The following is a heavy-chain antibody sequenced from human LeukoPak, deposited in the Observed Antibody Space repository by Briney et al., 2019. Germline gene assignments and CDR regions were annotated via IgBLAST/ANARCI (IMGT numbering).Heavy chain of an antibody. V-gene: IGHV3-21*01. CDR3: ARAERGYFDY. D-gene: IGHD1-1*01. CDR2: ISSRSYI. Sequence: PGGSLRLSCAASGFTFSSYSMNWVRQAAGKGLEWVSSISSRSYIYYADSVKGRFTISRDNAKNSLYLQMNSLRVEDTAVYYCARAERGYFDYWGQGTLSPSPQ. J-gene: IGHJ4*02. CDR1: GFTFSSYS.